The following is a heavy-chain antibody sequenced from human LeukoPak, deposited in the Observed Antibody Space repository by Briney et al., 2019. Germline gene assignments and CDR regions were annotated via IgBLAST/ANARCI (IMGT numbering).Heavy chain of an antibody. CDR3: ARAFRTVRPLEGYYYYYMDV. CDR2: MNPNGGNT. J-gene: IGHJ6*03. V-gene: IGHV1-8*01. D-gene: IGHD1-1*01. CDR1: GYTFTSYD. Sequence: GASVKASCKASGYTFTSYDINWVRQATGQGLEWMGLMNPNGGNTGYAQKFQGRVLITSNTSISPHYMELRSLRSEATAVYYCARAFRTVRPLEGYYYYYMDVWGKGTTVTVSS.